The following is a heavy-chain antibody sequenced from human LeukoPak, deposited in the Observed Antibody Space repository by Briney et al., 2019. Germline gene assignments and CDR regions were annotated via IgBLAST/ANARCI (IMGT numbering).Heavy chain of an antibody. J-gene: IGHJ5*02. D-gene: IGHD3-3*01. Sequence: GASVKVSCKASGYHLTSYGNNRVRQAPGKGLEWMGWIHPYHRNTNYAQKFQGRVTLTTDTSTSTAYMELRSRRSDDTALYYCARDQERSDNWFDPWGQGTLVTVSS. CDR1: GYHLTSYG. V-gene: IGHV1-18*04. CDR3: ARDQERSDNWFDP. CDR2: IHPYHRNT.